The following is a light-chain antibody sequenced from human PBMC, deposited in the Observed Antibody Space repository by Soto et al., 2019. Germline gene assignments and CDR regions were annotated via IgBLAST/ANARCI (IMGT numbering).Light chain of an antibody. V-gene: IGLV3-21*02. CDR2: DDD. Sequence: SYVLTQPPSVSVAPGQTATITCGGDNIGSKIVHWYQHNPDQAPVLVVHDDDDRPSGIPERFSGSNSGQTATLTISRVEAGDEADYYCQVWVGPSERIFGGGTKLTVL. CDR3: QVWVGPSERI. CDR1: NIGSKI. J-gene: IGLJ2*01.